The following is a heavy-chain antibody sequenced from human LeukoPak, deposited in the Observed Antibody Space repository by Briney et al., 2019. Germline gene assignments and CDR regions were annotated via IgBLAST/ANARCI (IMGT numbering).Heavy chain of an antibody. Sequence: SETLSLTCTVPGGSVSSGNYYWSWIRQPPGKGLEWIGYIYKNGSTNYNPSLKSRVTISVDTSKNHFSLKLSPVTAADTAVYYCASDQNSNNWYYYWGQGTLVTVSS. CDR3: ASDQNSNNWYYY. J-gene: IGHJ4*02. CDR2: IYKNGST. CDR1: GGSVSSGNYY. V-gene: IGHV4-61*03. D-gene: IGHD6-13*01.